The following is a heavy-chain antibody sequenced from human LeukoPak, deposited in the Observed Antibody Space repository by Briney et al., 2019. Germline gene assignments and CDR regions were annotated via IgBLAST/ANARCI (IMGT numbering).Heavy chain of an antibody. CDR2: IYYSGST. V-gene: IGHV4-59*01. Sequence: SETLSLTCTVSGGSISSYYWSWIRQPPGKGLEWIGFIYYSGSTDYNPSLTSRVTISVDTSKNQFSLKMSSVTAADTAVYYCARVSLYTSSWAGGYFDYWGQGVLVTVSS. CDR3: ARVSLYTSSWAGGYFDY. J-gene: IGHJ4*02. CDR1: GGSISSYY. D-gene: IGHD6-13*01.